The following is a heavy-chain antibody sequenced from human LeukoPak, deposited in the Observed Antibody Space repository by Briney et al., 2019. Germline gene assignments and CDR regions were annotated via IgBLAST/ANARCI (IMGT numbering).Heavy chain of an antibody. V-gene: IGHV4-34*01. CDR3: ARGRLKLLTFDSRRIKFWYFDL. Sequence: SETLSLTCAVYGGSFSGYYWSWIRQPPGKGLEWIGEINHSGSTNYNPSLKSRVTISVDTSKNQFSLKLSSVTAADTAVYYCARGRLKLLTFDSRRIKFWYFDLWGRGTLVTVSS. CDR1: GGSFSGYY. J-gene: IGHJ2*01. CDR2: INHSGST. D-gene: IGHD3-22*01.